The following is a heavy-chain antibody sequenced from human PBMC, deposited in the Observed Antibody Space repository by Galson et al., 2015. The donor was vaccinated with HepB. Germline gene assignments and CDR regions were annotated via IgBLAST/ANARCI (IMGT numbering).Heavy chain of an antibody. V-gene: IGHV3-21*01. CDR1: GFTFSSYS. J-gene: IGHJ4*02. CDR2: ISSSSSYI. Sequence: SLRLSCAASGFTFSSYSMNWVRQAPGKGLEWVSSISSSSSYIYYADSVKGRFTISRDNAKNSLYPQMNSLRAEDTAVYYCARDPGLVGATYFDYWGQGTLVTVSS. D-gene: IGHD1-26*01. CDR3: ARDPGLVGATYFDY.